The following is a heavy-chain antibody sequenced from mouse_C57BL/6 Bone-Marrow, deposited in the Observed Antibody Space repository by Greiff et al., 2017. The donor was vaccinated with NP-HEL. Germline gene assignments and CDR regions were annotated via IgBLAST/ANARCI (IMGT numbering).Heavy chain of an antibody. J-gene: IGHJ2*01. CDR2: IYPGSGST. CDR1: GYTFTSYW. D-gene: IGHD2-10*02. V-gene: IGHV1-55*01. CDR3: ARSRVWYPYYFDY. Sequence: VQLQQPGAELVKPGASVKMSCKASGYTFTSYWITWVKQRPGQGLEWIGDIYPGSGSTNYNEKFKSKATLTVDTSSSTAYMQLSSLTSEDSAVYYCARSRVWYPYYFDYWGQGTTLTVSS.